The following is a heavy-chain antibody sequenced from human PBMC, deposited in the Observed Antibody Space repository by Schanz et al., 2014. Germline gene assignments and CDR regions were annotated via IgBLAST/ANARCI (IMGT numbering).Heavy chain of an antibody. Sequence: QVQLVESGGGLVQPGNSLRLSCAASGFSFNNYGLNWVRQAPGKGLEWVAAISYDGSNSYYADSVKGRFTISRDTSKNTLYLQMNSLRDEDTAMYYCAKRCSSTSCSHGAFDIWGQGTMVTVSS. CDR2: ISYDGSNS. CDR3: AKRCSSTSCSHGAFDI. D-gene: IGHD2-2*01. J-gene: IGHJ3*02. V-gene: IGHV3-30*18. CDR1: GFSFNNYG.